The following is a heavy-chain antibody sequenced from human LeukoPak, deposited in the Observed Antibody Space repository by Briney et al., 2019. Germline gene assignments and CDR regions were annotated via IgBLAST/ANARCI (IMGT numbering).Heavy chain of an antibody. J-gene: IGHJ3*02. CDR3: ANGLLTYGDYRIDAFDI. Sequence: GGSLRLSCAASAFTFFDHGMHWVRPAPAKGLAWVSLISSDGGSTYCADSVTGPFTISRDDSKNSLYLQMNRLRTEHTALYYCANGLLTYGDYRIDAFDIWGQGTMVTASS. V-gene: IGHV3-43*02. D-gene: IGHD4-17*01. CDR2: ISSDGGST. CDR1: AFTFFDHG.